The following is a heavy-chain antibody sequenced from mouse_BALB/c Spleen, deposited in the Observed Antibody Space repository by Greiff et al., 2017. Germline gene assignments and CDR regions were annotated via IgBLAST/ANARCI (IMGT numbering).Heavy chain of an antibody. Sequence: DVQLQESGPGLVKPSQSLSLTCTVTGYSITSDYAWNWIRQFPGNKLEWMGYISYSGSTSYNPSLKSRISITRDTSKNQFFLQLNSVTTEDTATYYCAREGGYDESAWFAYWGQGTLVTVSA. CDR2: ISYSGST. CDR1: GYSITSDYA. CDR3: AREGGYDESAWFAY. J-gene: IGHJ3*01. V-gene: IGHV3-2*02. D-gene: IGHD2-2*01.